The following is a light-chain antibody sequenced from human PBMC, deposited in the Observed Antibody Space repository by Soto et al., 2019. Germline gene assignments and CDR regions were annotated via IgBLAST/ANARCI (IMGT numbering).Light chain of an antibody. V-gene: IGLV2-14*01. CDR1: SSDVGGYNY. CDR2: EVN. Sequence: QSVLTQPASVSGSPGQSITISCTGTSSDVGGYNYVSWYQQHPGKAPKLMIYEVNNRPSGVSNRFSGSKSGNTASLTISGRQAEDEDDYYCTSSTSSGTVVFGGGTKLTVL. J-gene: IGLJ2*01. CDR3: TSSTSSGTVV.